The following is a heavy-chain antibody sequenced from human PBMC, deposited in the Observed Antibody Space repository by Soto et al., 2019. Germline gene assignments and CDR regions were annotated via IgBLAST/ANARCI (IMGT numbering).Heavy chain of an antibody. CDR1: GYTFTGYY. CDR2: INPNSGGT. CDR3: AITPHSDLGSSSSFDY. Sequence: GASVKVSCKASGYTFTGYYMHWVRQAPGQGLEWMGWINPNSGGTNYAQKFQGRVTMTRDTSISTAYMELSRLRSDDTAVYYCAITPHSDLGSSSSFDYWGQGTLVTVSS. J-gene: IGHJ4*02. V-gene: IGHV1-2*02. D-gene: IGHD6-6*01.